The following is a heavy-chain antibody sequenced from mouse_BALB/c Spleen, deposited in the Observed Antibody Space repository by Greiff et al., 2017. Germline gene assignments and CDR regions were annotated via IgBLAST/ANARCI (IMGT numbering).Heavy chain of an antibody. CDR2: IWTGGGT. D-gene: IGHD1-1*01. CDR1: GFSLTSYD. V-gene: IGHV2-9-2*01. J-gene: IGHJ2*01. CDR3: VRDSLYYVSSLDY. Sequence: QVQLKQSGPGLVAPSQSLSITCTVSGFSLTSYDISWIRQPPGKGLEWLGVIWTGGGTNYNSAFMSRLSISKENSKSQVFLKMNSLLTDDAAIYYYVRDSLYYVSSLDYWGQGTTLTVSS.